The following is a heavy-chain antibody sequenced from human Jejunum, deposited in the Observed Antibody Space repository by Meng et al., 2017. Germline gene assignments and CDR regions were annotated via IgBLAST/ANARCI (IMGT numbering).Heavy chain of an antibody. Sequence: QFKLQEAGPGLGKRAQTLHLSCTVAGGSISSGGYYWRWIRQHPGKGLEWIGYFHHSGGTYYNPSLKSRVSISVDTSKNQFSLKMISVTAADTAVYYCAGGIVNGWFDPWGQGTLVTVSS. CDR1: GGSISSGGYY. J-gene: IGHJ5*02. CDR3: AGGIVNGWFDP. V-gene: IGHV4-31*03. D-gene: IGHD2/OR15-2a*01. CDR2: FHHSGGT.